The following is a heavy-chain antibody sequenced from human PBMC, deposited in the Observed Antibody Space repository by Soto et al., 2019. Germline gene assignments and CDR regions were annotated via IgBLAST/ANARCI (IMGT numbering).Heavy chain of an antibody. V-gene: IGHV3-30*18. CDR1: GLTFRDSG. Sequence: QVQLVESGGGVVQPGTSLRLSCVVSGLTFRDSGMHWVRQAPGKGLEWVAVISFDGSGRHYRDSVKGRFSISRDNSRNTRYLQRNSLRRDDSAIYYCANGKEGVRYYYGMDVWGQGATVTVSS. J-gene: IGHJ6*02. D-gene: IGHD1-26*01. CDR2: ISFDGSGR. CDR3: ANGKEGVRYYYGMDV.